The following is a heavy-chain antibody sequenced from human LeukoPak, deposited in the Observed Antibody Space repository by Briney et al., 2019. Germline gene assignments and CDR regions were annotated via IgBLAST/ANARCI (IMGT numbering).Heavy chain of an antibody. CDR1: GGSISSYY. Sequence: PSETLSLTCTVSGGSISSYYWSWIRQPPGKGLEWIGYISYGGATSYNPSLKRRVTISVDSPKNRFSLRLSSLTAADTALYYCARHGGTLDYFDYWGPGSLVTLSS. CDR2: ISYGGAT. CDR3: ARHGGTLDYFDY. D-gene: IGHD1-26*01. V-gene: IGHV4-59*08. J-gene: IGHJ4*02.